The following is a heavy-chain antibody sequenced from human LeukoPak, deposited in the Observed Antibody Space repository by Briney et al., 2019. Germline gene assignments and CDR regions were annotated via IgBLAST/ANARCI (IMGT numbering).Heavy chain of an antibody. CDR3: ARLPRAKTTTFGVVK. D-gene: IGHD3-3*01. Sequence: ASVKVSCKASGYTFTGYYMHWVRQAPGQGLEWMGWINPNSGGTNYAQKFQGRVTMTRDTSISTAYMELSRLRSDDTAVYYCARLPRAKTTTFGVVKWGQGTLVTVSS. J-gene: IGHJ4*02. V-gene: IGHV1-2*02. CDR2: INPNSGGT. CDR1: GYTFTGYY.